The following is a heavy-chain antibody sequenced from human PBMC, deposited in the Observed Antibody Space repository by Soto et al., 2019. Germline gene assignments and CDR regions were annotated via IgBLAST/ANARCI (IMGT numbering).Heavy chain of an antibody. V-gene: IGHV3-13*01. D-gene: IGHD3-10*01. J-gene: IGHJ3*02. CDR1: GFTFSSYD. CDR3: ARDLGDGSGSYSAAFDI. Sequence: GGSLRLSCAASGFTFSSYDMHWVRQATGKGLEWVSAIGTAGDTYYPGSVKGRFTISRENAKNSLYLQMSSLRAGDTAVYYCARDLGDGSGSYSAAFDIWGQGTMVTVSS. CDR2: IGTAGDT.